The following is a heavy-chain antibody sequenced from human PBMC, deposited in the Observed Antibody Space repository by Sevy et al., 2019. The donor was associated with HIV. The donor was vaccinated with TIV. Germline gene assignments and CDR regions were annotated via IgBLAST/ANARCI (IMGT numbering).Heavy chain of an antibody. CDR3: ARRTKQLWSYYFDY. Sequence: GESLKISCKGSGYNFTTHWIGWVRQMPGKGLEWLGIVYPDDSETTYSPSSQGQVTMSADKSITTAYLQWNSLKASDTAMYYCARRTKQLWSYYFDYWGQGTLVTVSS. CDR2: VYPDDSET. CDR1: GYNFTTHW. J-gene: IGHJ4*02. V-gene: IGHV5-51*01. D-gene: IGHD6-6*01.